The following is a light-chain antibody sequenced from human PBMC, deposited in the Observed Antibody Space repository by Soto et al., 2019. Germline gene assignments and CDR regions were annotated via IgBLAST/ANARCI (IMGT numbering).Light chain of an antibody. J-gene: IGLJ1*01. CDR1: SSDVGSYDY. CDR3: FSYTSSGTYV. CDR2: NVN. Sequence: QSALIQPPSVSGSPGQSVTISCTGTSSDVGSYDYVSWYQQHPGTVPKPMIYNVNTRPSGVPDRFSGSKSGNTASMTISGLQAEDETDYYCFSYTSSGTYVFGTGTKVTVL. V-gene: IGLV2-18*02.